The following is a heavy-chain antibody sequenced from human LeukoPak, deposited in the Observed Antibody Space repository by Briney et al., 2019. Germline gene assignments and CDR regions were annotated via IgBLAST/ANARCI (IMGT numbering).Heavy chain of an antibody. V-gene: IGHV3-48*03. CDR3: AYGGNAYYFDY. Sequence: GGSLRLSCAASGFTFSSYEMNWVRQAPGKGLEWVSYISSSGSTIYYADSVKGRFTISRDNAKNSLYLQMDSLRAEDTAVYYCAYGGNAYYFDYWGQGTLVTVSS. J-gene: IGHJ4*02. D-gene: IGHD4/OR15-4a*01. CDR2: ISSSGSTI. CDR1: GFTFSSYE.